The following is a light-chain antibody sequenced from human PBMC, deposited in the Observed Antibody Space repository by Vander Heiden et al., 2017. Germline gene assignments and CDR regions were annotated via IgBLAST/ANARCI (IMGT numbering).Light chain of an antibody. CDR3: QQRKSYPLT. CDR2: DYS. Sequence: IQFTQSPSSLSASVGDRFTFTCRASQAISSDLAWYQQKPGKAPKLLIYDYSTLQSGVPSRFSGSGSGTDFTLTISSLQPEDFATYYCQQRKSYPLTFGGGTKVEI. J-gene: IGKJ4*01. V-gene: IGKV1-9*01. CDR1: QAISSD.